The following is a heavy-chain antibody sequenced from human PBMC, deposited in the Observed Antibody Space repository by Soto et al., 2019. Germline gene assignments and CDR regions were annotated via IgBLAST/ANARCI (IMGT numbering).Heavy chain of an antibody. CDR2: ISANGDTS. Sequence: PGGSLRLSCAASEFTFSSYAMSWVRQAPGKGLEWISAISANGDTSYYADSVKGRFTISRDNSKNTLYLQMNSLRAEDTAVYYCAKRKGGYGFGGLAVCGQGATVTVSS. CDR1: EFTFSSYA. CDR3: AKRKGGYGFGGLAV. V-gene: IGHV3-23*01. J-gene: IGHJ6*02. D-gene: IGHD5-18*01.